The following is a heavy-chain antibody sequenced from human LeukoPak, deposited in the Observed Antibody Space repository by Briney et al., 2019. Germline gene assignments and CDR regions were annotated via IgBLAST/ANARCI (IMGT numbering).Heavy chain of an antibody. Sequence: GGSLRLSCAASGFTVSSNYMSWVRQAPGKGLEWVSSISSSSSYIYYADSVKGRFTISRDNAKNSLYLQMNSLRAEDTAVYYCARVHFIVACMDVWGKGTTVTVSS. CDR1: GFTVSSNY. CDR2: ISSSSSYI. V-gene: IGHV3-21*01. J-gene: IGHJ6*03. CDR3: ARVHFIVACMDV. D-gene: IGHD2-21*01.